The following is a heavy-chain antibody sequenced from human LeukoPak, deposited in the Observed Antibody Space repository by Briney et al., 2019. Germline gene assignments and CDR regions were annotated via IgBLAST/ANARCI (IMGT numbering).Heavy chain of an antibody. Sequence: GGSLRLSCAASGFTFSSYSMNWVRQAPGKGLEWVSYISSSSSTIYYADSVKGRFTISRDNAKNSLYLQMNSLRAEDTAVYYCARGGGTWAAEYFQHWGQGTPVTVSS. CDR3: ARGGGTWAAEYFQH. CDR1: GFTFSSYS. D-gene: IGHD2-15*01. V-gene: IGHV3-48*01. J-gene: IGHJ1*01. CDR2: ISSSSSTI.